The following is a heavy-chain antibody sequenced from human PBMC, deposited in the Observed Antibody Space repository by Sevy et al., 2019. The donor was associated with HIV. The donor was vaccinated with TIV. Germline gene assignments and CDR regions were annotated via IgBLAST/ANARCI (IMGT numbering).Heavy chain of an antibody. Sequence: GGSLRLSCAASGFTFSSYAMHWVRQAPGKGLEWVAVISYDGSNKYYADSVKGRFTISRDNSKNTLYLQMNSLRAEDTAVYYCARDSGSYLYYYYYYGMDVWGQGTTVTVSS. D-gene: IGHD1-26*01. J-gene: IGHJ6*02. CDR1: GFTFSSYA. V-gene: IGHV3-30*04. CDR3: ARDSGSYLYYYYYYGMDV. CDR2: ISYDGSNK.